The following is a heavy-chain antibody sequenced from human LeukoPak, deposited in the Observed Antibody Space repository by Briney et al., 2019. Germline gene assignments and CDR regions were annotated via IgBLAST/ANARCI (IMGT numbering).Heavy chain of an antibody. CDR3: ARDFQPRYCSSSSCSPA. Sequence: LSGGSLRLSCAASGFTFSSYWMSWVRQAPGKGLEWVANIRPDGSQKYYVDSARGRSTISRDNAKSSLYLQMSSPRPEDTATYYCARDFQPRYCSSSSCSPAWGQGTTVTVSS. V-gene: IGHV3-7*03. J-gene: IGHJ6*02. D-gene: IGHD2-2*01. CDR2: IRPDGSQK. CDR1: GFTFSSYW.